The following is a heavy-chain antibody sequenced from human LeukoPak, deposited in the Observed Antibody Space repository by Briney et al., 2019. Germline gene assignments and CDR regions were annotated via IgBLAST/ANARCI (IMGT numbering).Heavy chain of an antibody. V-gene: IGHV3-7*04. CDR2: IKPDGSEK. CDR1: GFTFSSYW. D-gene: IGHD6-19*01. CDR3: ARAAVAAPGDV. J-gene: IGHJ6*02. Sequence: GGSLRLSCEASGFTFSSYWMAWVRQAPGKGLEWVANIKPDGSEKYYVDSLKGRFTISRDNAESSLYLQMKSMRDEDTAVYYCARAAVAAPGDVWGQGTTVTVSS.